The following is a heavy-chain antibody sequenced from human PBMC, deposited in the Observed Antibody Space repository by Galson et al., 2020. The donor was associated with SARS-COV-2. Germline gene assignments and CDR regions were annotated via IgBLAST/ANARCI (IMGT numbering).Heavy chain of an antibody. CDR2: LSRSGRT. D-gene: IGHD4-4*01. V-gene: IGHV4-61*01. J-gene: IGHJ3*01. CDR3: AREYSVRRYDAVDV. Sequence: SETLSLTCSVSGDSVSSGRHSWNWIRQRPGRGLDCIRYLSRSGRTNYNPSLKSRVTISVDSSRNHFTMKLTSVTTAYTAVYYCAREYSVRRYDAVDVWGQGALVAVSP. CDR1: GDSVSSGRHS.